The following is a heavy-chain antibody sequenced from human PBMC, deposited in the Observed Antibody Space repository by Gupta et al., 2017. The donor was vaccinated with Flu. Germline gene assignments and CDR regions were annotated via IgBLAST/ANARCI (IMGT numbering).Heavy chain of an antibody. CDR3: ARSCDFFDY. Sequence: QLHRQESGPGQVKPSETLSLTCTVPGGSMVSRDHYWSWIRQAPGERQDYLGSVCDVGGTYYNVFRESRVTVSIDTSKHQVSLKLSSVTPSYTAVYYCARSCDFFDYWGQGSLVTVSS. CDR2: VCDVGGT. CDR1: GGSMVSRDHY. V-gene: IGHV4-39*01. D-gene: IGHD2-21*02. J-gene: IGHJ4*02.